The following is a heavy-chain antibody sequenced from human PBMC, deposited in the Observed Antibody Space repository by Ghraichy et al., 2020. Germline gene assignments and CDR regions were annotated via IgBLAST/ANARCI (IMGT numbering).Heavy chain of an antibody. CDR1: GGSISSYY. Sequence: SQTLSLTCTVSGGSISSYYWSWIRQPPGKGLEWIGYIYYSGSTNYNPSLKSRVTISVDTSKNQFSLKLSSVTAADTAVYYCARSTDYYDSSGSSDAFDIWGQGTMVTVSS. CDR2: IYYSGST. CDR3: ARSTDYYDSSGSSDAFDI. J-gene: IGHJ3*02. D-gene: IGHD3-22*01. V-gene: IGHV4-59*01.